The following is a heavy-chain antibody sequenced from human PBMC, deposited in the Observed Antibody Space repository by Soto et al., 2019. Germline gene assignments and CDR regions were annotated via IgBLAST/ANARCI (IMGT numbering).Heavy chain of an antibody. CDR1: GYTFSNYG. D-gene: IGHD5-18*01. J-gene: IGHJ6*02. Sequence: EASVKVSCKASGYTFSNYGISWVPQGPGQGLEWMGWISGYNGNTHYEEKVQDRIKMTTDTSTSTTYLELRSLRSDDTAVYFCARDPGFGFGYSYAFAMDVWGQGTTVTVYS. V-gene: IGHV1-18*01. CDR2: ISGYNGNT. CDR3: ARDPGFGFGYSYAFAMDV.